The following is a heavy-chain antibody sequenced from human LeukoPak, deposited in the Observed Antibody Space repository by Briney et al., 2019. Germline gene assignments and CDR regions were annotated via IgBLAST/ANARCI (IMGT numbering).Heavy chain of an antibody. V-gene: IGHV4-34*01. CDR1: GGSFSGYY. Sequence: KTSETLSLTCAVYGGSFSGYYWSWIRQPPGKGLEWIGEINHSGSTNYNPSLKSRVTISVDTSKNQFSLKLSSVTAADTAVYYCASVPGGYVEGDYWGQGTLVTVSS. CDR3: ASVPGGYVEGDY. CDR2: INHSGST. J-gene: IGHJ4*02. D-gene: IGHD6-19*01.